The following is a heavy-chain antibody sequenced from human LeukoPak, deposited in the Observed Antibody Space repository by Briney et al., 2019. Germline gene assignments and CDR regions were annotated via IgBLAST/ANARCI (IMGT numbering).Heavy chain of an antibody. CDR2: INPNSGGT. Sequence: ASLKVSCKASGYTFTSYAMNWVRQAPGQGLEWMGWINPNSGGTNYAQKFQGRVTMTRDTSISTAYMELSRLRSDDTAVYYCARLASLYDSSGYYWGDYWGQGTLVTVSS. CDR1: GYTFTSYA. J-gene: IGHJ4*02. V-gene: IGHV1-2*02. CDR3: ARLASLYDSSGYYWGDY. D-gene: IGHD3-22*01.